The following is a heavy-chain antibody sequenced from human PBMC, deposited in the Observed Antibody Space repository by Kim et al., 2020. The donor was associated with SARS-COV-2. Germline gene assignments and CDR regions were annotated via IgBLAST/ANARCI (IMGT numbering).Heavy chain of an antibody. D-gene: IGHD6-19*01. Sequence: GGSLRLSCAASGFTFSSYGMHWVRQAPGKGLEWVAVIWYDGSNKYYADSVKGRFTISRDNSKNTLYLQMNSLRAEDTAVYYCAKGGGGVAGTRVYYFDYWGQGTLVTVSS. CDR2: IWYDGSNK. CDR3: AKGGGGVAGTRVYYFDY. CDR1: GFTFSSYG. V-gene: IGHV3-33*06. J-gene: IGHJ4*02.